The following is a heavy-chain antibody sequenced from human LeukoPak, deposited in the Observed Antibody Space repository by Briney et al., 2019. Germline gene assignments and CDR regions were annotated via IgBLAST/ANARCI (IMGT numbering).Heavy chain of an antibody. CDR2: INPNSGGT. D-gene: IGHD5-12*01. V-gene: IGHV1-2*02. CDR3: ARGPWRYSGYDFVRGFDY. J-gene: IGHJ4*02. Sequence: ASVPVSCKASGYTFTGYYMHWVRQAPGQGLEWMGWINPNSGGTNYAQKFQGRVTMTRDTSISTAYMELSRLRSDDTAVYYCARGPWRYSGYDFVRGFDYWGQGTLVTASS. CDR1: GYTFTGYY.